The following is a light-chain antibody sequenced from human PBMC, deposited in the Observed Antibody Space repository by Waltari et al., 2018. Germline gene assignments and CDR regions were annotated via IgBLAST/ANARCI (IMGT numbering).Light chain of an antibody. CDR1: QSISNY. V-gene: IGKV1-39*01. Sequence: DIQMTQSPSSLSASVGDRVTITCRASQSISNYLNWYQQKPGKAPKLLIYAASSLQSGVPSRFSGSGTGTDFTLTISSLQPEDFATYCCQQGYRTPYTFGQGTKLEI. J-gene: IGKJ2*01. CDR2: AAS. CDR3: QQGYRTPYT.